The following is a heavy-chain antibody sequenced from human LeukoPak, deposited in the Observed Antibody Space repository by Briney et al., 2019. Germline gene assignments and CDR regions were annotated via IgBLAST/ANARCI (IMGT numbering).Heavy chain of an antibody. CDR3: ARGGVGDYYDSSGFRYYYYYYMDV. V-gene: IGHV1-8*01. CDR1: GYTFTSYD. D-gene: IGHD3-22*01. CDR2: MNPNSGNT. Sequence: ASVKVSCXASGYTFTSYDINWVRQATGQGLEWMGWMNPNSGNTGYAQKFQGRVTMTRNTSISTAYMELSSLRSEDTAVYYCARGGVGDYYDSSGFRYYYYYYMDVWGKGTTVTVSS. J-gene: IGHJ6*03.